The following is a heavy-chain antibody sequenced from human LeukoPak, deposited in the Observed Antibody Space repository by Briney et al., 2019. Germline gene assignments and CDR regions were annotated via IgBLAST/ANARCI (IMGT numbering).Heavy chain of an antibody. D-gene: IGHD2-2*01. V-gene: IGHV1-8*01. CDR1: GYTFVSYE. Sequence: ASVTVSCKASGYTFVSYEINWVRQATGQGLEWMGWINPNSGNTGYAQKFQGRVTMTRNTSIITAYMELSSLRSEDTAVYYCARGPPLTTRLGPGYYYMDVWGKGTTVTVSS. J-gene: IGHJ6*03. CDR3: ARGPPLTTRLGPGYYYMDV. CDR2: INPNSGNT.